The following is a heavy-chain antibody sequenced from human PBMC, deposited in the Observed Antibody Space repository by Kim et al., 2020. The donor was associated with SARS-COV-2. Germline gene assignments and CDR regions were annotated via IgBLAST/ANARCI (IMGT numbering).Heavy chain of an antibody. CDR2: FDPEDGET. D-gene: IGHD3-10*01. CDR3: ATSGFVLVRGVIKQYNWFDP. CDR1: GYTLTELS. Sequence: ASVKVSCKVSGYTLTELSMHWVRQAPGKGLEWMGGFDPEDGETIYAQKFQGRVTMTEDTSTDTAYMELSSLRSEDMAVYYCATSGFVLVRGVIKQYNWFDPWGQGTLVTVSS. J-gene: IGHJ5*02. V-gene: IGHV1-24*01.